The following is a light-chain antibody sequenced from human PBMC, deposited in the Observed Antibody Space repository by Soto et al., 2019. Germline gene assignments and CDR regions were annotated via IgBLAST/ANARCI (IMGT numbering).Light chain of an antibody. CDR2: AAS. V-gene: IGKV1-8*01. CDR1: QGISSY. Sequence: AIRMTQSPSSFSASTGDRVTITCRASQGISSYLVWYQQKPGKAPKLLIYAASTLQSGVPSRFSGSGSGTDFTLTISNLQSEDFATYYCQQYYNYPWTFGQGTKVEIK. J-gene: IGKJ1*01. CDR3: QQYYNYPWT.